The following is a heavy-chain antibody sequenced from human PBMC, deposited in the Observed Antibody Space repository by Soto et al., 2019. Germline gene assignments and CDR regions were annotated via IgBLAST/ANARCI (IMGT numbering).Heavy chain of an antibody. Sequence: QVQLVQSGAEVKKPGASVKVSCKASGYTFTSYAMHWVRQAPGQRLEWMGWINAGNGNTKYSQKFQGRVTIIRDTSASTTYMELSSLRSEDTAVYYCARGDSPRIDYWGQGTLVTVSS. D-gene: IGHD5-12*01. J-gene: IGHJ4*02. CDR1: GYTFTSYA. V-gene: IGHV1-3*01. CDR3: ARGDSPRIDY. CDR2: INAGNGNT.